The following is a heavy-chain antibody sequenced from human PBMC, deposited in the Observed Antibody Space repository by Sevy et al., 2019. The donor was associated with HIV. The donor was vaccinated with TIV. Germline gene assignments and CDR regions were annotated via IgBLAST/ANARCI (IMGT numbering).Heavy chain of an antibody. Sequence: SETPLTCTVSGGSITSLYWNWIRQPPGKGLEWIANIYYNGHINYNPSLKSRVTLSLDTSKNQCSLRLSSVTAADTAMYYCAGENAWGRGYSWGQGTLVTVSS. V-gene: IGHV4-59*08. J-gene: IGHJ4*02. D-gene: IGHD1-26*01. CDR1: GGSITSLY. CDR3: AGENAWGRGYS. CDR2: IYYNGHI.